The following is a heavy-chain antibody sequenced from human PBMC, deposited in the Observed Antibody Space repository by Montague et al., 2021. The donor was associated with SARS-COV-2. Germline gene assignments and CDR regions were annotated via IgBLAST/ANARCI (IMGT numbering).Heavy chain of an antibody. D-gene: IGHD3-9*01. CDR1: GFSLSTSGMC. Sequence: PALVKPTQTLTLTCTFSGFSLSTSGMCVSWIRQPPGKALEWLALIDWDDDKYYSTSLKTRLTISKDTSKNQVVLTMTNMDPVDTATYYWARIRDYDILTGAYSGFDYWGQGTLVTASS. J-gene: IGHJ4*02. V-gene: IGHV2-70*01. CDR2: IDWDDDK. CDR3: ARIRDYDILTGAYSGFDY.